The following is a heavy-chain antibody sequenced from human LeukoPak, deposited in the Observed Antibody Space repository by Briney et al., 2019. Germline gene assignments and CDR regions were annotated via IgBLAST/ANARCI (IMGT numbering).Heavy chain of an antibody. D-gene: IGHD3-22*01. CDR1: GGSFSGYY. Sequence: SETLSLTCAVYGGSFSGYYWSWIRQPPGKGLEWIGEINHSRSTNYNPALKGRVTISVDTSKNQFSLKLSSVTAADTAVYYCAREDSSSGFDYWGQGTLVTVSS. V-gene: IGHV4-34*01. CDR2: INHSRST. J-gene: IGHJ4*02. CDR3: AREDSSSGFDY.